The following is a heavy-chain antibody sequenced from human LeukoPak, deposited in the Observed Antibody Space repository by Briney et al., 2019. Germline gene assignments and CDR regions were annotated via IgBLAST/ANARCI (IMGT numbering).Heavy chain of an antibody. CDR3: AANYDSSGYYHNWFDP. CDR1: GFTFDDYA. D-gene: IGHD3-22*01. CDR2: ISWNSGSI. Sequence: GGSLRLSCAASGFTFDDYAMHWVRHAPGKGLEWVSGISWNSGSIGYADSVKGRFTISRDNAKNSLYLQMNSLRAEDTALYYCAANYDSSGYYHNWFDPWGQGTLVTVSS. J-gene: IGHJ5*02. V-gene: IGHV3-9*01.